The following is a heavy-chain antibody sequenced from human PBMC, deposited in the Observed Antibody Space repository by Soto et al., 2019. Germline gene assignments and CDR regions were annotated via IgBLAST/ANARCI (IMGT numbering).Heavy chain of an antibody. Sequence: QVQLVQSGAEVKKPGSSVKVSCKASGGTFSSYAISWVRQAPGQGLEWMGGIIPIFGTANYAQKFQGRVTITSDESTSTAYMELSSLRSEDTAVYYCARGSTIYCGYDSRDAYYYYGMDVWGQGTTVTVSS. V-gene: IGHV1-69*01. CDR2: IIPIFGTA. D-gene: IGHD5-12*01. J-gene: IGHJ6*02. CDR1: GGTFSSYA. CDR3: ARGSTIYCGYDSRDAYYYYGMDV.